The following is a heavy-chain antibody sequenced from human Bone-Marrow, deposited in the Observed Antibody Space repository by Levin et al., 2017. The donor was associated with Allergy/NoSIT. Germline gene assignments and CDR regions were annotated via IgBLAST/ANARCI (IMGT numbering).Heavy chain of an antibody. CDR2: ISNDGSNK. CDR1: GFTFSSYA. Sequence: GGSLRLSCAASGFTFSSYAMHWVRQAPGKGLEWVAVISNDGSNKYYADSAKGRFTISRDNSENTLYLQMNSLRAEDTTVYYCAGPHSSYDYYFDCWGQGTLVTVAS. J-gene: IGHJ4*02. V-gene: IGHV3-30*04. D-gene: IGHD5-12*01. CDR3: AGPHSSYDYYFDC.